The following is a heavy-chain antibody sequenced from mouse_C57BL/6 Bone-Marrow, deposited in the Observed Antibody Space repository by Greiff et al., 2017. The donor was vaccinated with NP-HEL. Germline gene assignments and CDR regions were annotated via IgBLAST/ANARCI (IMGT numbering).Heavy chain of an antibody. D-gene: IGHD1-1*01. CDR1: GYSFTGYY. Sequence: EVQLQQSGPELVKPGASVKISCKASGYSFTGYYMNWVKQSPEKSLEWIGEINPSTGGTTYNQKFKAKATLTVDKSSSTAYMQLKSLTSEDSAVYYCARFGNYYGFDYWGQGTTLTVSS. CDR3: ARFGNYYGFDY. J-gene: IGHJ2*01. CDR2: INPSTGGT. V-gene: IGHV1-42*01.